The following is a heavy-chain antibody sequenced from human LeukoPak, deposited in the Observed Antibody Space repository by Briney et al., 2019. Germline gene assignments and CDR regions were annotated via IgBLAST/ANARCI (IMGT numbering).Heavy chain of an antibody. D-gene: IGHD5-12*01. V-gene: IGHV3-7*01. J-gene: IGHJ6*02. CDR1: GFTFSRYW. CDR3: ARVSQATWFEYAMDV. Sequence: GGSLRLSCAASGFTFSRYWMSWVRQAPGKGLEWVANIKEDGSEKYYVDSVKGRFTISRDNAKKSLFLQMNRLRAEDTAVYYCARVSQATWFEYAMDVWGQGTTVTVSS. CDR2: IKEDGSEK.